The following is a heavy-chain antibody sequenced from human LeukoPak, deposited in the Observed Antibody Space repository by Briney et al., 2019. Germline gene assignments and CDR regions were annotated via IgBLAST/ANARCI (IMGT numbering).Heavy chain of an antibody. Sequence: SVKVSCKASGYTFTSYGISWVRQAPGQGLEWMGRIIPILGIANYAQKFQGRVTITADKSTSTAYMELSSLRSEDTAVYYCARDYRGYSGYDLYNRFDPWGQGTLVTVSS. CDR3: ARDYRGYSGYDLYNRFDP. V-gene: IGHV1-69*04. J-gene: IGHJ5*02. D-gene: IGHD5-12*01. CDR1: GYTFTSYG. CDR2: IIPILGIA.